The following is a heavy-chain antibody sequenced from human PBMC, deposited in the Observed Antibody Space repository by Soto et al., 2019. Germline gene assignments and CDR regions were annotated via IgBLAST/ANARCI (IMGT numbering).Heavy chain of an antibody. CDR2: IFPSDSVT. Sequence: EVQLVQSGAEVKKPGESLKISCKASGYTFTNYWICWVRQVPGEGLEWMGFIFPSDSVTRYSPSCQGQVTISVDKSVDTTYLQWGSLKASDTAMYYCVRGMDRNSAGFWGLGTMVTVSS. V-gene: IGHV5-51*03. CDR3: VRGMDRNSAGF. D-gene: IGHD2-2*03. CDR1: GYTFTNYW. J-gene: IGHJ4*02.